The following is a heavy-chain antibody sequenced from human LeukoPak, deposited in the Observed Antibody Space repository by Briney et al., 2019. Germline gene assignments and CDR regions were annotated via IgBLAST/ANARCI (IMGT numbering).Heavy chain of an antibody. D-gene: IGHD3-3*01. V-gene: IGHV4-59*01. J-gene: IGHJ6*02. CDR3: ARDTYDFWSGYVYGMDV. CDR2: IYYSGST. Sequence: PSETLSLTCTVSGGSISSDYWSWIRQSPGKGLEWIGYIYYSGSTNYNPSLKSRVTISVDTSKNQFSLKLSSVTAADTAVYYCARDTYDFWSGYVYGMDVWGQGTTVTVSS. CDR1: GGSISSDY.